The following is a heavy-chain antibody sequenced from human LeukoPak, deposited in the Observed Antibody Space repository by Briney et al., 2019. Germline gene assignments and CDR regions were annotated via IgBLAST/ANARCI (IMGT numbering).Heavy chain of an antibody. Sequence: QSGGSLRLSCAASGFTFSSYWMSWDRQAQGKGLEWVANIKQDGSEKYYVDSVKGRFTISIDNAKNSLYLQMNSLRAEDTAVYYCARDIGSAADYYYYGMDVWGQGTTVTVSS. CDR3: ARDIGSAADYYYYGMDV. V-gene: IGHV3-7*01. D-gene: IGHD5/OR15-5a*01. CDR1: GFTFSSYW. CDR2: IKQDGSEK. J-gene: IGHJ6*02.